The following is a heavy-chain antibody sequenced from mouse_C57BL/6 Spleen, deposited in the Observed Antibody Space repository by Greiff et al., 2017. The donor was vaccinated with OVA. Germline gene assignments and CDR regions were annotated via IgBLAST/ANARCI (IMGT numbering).Heavy chain of an antibody. D-gene: IGHD2-12*01. V-gene: IGHV5-17*01. CDR2: ISSGSSTI. CDR1: GFAFSDYG. Sequence: DVKLVESGGGLVKPGRSLKLSCAASGFAFSDYGMHWVRQAPEKGLEWVAYISSGSSTIYYADTVKGRFTIARDNAKNTLFLQMTSLMSEDTAMFYCAIYDGDYWGQGTTLTVSS. J-gene: IGHJ2*01. CDR3: AIYDGDY.